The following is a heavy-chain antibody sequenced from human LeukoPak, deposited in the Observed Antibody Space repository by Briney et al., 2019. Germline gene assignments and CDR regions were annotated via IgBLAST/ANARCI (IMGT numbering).Heavy chain of an antibody. J-gene: IGHJ5*02. V-gene: IGHV1-24*01. CDR3: ATENILQSRKPGFDP. D-gene: IGHD5-24*01. CDR1: GKTLNDLS. Sequence: ASVKVSCKVSGKTLNDLSMHWVRQAPGKGLEWRGGFDPENGRTVYGQNFQGRVTMTEDTSTDTAYMELSSLRSEDTAVYYCATENILQSRKPGFDPWGQGTLVTISS. CDR2: FDPENGRT.